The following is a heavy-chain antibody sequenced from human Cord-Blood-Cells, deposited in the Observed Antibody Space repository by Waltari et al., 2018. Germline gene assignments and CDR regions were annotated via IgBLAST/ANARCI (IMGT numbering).Heavy chain of an antibody. CDR3: ARPLGIGHDAFDI. D-gene: IGHD7-27*01. CDR1: XGSXXGYY. Sequence: QVQLXXXXAGLLXPXXTLXLXCAVXXGSXXGYYLSWIRQPPGKGLDWIGEINHSGSTNYNPSLKSRVTISVDTSKNQFSLKLSSVTAADTAVYYCARPLGIGHDAFDIWGQGTMVTVSS. V-gene: IGHV4-34*01. CDR2: INHSGST. J-gene: IGHJ3*02.